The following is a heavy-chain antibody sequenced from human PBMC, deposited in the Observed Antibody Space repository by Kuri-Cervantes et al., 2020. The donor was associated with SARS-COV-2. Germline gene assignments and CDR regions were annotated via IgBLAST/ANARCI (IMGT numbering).Heavy chain of an antibody. CDR3: ARSGSGTYFHYFYYYMDV. Sequence: ASVKVSCKASGYTFTGYYMHWVRQAPGQGLEWMGWINPNSGGTNYAQKFQGRVTMTRDTSISTAYMELSRLRSDDTAVYYCARSGSGTYFHYFYYYMDVWGKGTTVTVSS. V-gene: IGHV1-2*02. CDR1: GYTFTGYY. D-gene: IGHD3-10*01. CDR2: INPNSGGT. J-gene: IGHJ6*03.